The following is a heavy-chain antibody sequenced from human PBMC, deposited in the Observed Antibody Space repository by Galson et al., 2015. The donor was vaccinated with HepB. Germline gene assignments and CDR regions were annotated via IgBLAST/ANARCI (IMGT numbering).Heavy chain of an antibody. CDR2: MNPNSGNA. V-gene: IGHV1-8*01. D-gene: IGHD3-10*01. Sequence: SVKVSCKASGYTFTSYDINWVRQATGQGLEWMGWMNPNSGNAGYAQKFQGRVTMTRNTSISTAYMELSSLRSEDTAVYYCARSHRVGWFGEDYWYFDLWGRGTLVTVSS. CDR3: ARSHRVGWFGEDYWYFDL. CDR1: GYTFTSYD. J-gene: IGHJ2*01.